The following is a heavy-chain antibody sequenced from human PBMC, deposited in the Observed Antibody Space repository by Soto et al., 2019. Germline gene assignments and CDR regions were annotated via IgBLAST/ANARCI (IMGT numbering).Heavy chain of an antibody. V-gene: IGHV4-59*01. CDR3: ARDNRAGYSDHYSYFGLDV. D-gene: IGHD3-9*01. Sequence: SETLSLTCTVSGGSISSYYWSWVRQPPGKGLQWIGYTHHTGSTNYNPSLKSRATLSLDRSKNQLSLKLNAVTAADTAVYFCARDNRAGYSDHYSYFGLDVWGQGTTVTVSS. CDR1: GGSISSYY. J-gene: IGHJ6*02. CDR2: THHTGST.